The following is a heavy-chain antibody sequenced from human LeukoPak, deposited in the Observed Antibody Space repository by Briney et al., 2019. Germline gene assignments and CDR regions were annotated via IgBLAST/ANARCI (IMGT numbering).Heavy chain of an antibody. V-gene: IGHV3-9*03. CDR2: ISWNSGSI. CDR1: GFTFDDYA. J-gene: IGHJ6*03. CDR3: AKDILSSYSSSWASYMDV. Sequence: GRSLRLSCAASGFTFDDYAMNWVRQAPGKGLEWVSGISWNSGSICYADSVKGRFTISRDNAKNSLYLQMNSLRAEDMALYYCAKDILSSYSSSWASYMDVWGKGTTVTIS. D-gene: IGHD6-13*01.